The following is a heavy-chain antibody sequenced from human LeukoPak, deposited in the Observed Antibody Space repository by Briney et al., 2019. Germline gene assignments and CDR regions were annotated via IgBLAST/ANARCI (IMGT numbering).Heavy chain of an antibody. Sequence: SETLSLTCAVSGGSISSSNWWSWVRQPPGKGLEWIGEIYHSGSTNYNPSLKSRVTISVDKSKNQFSLKLSSVTAADTAVYYCARVRLERRPASGFDPWGQGTLVTVSS. J-gene: IGHJ5*02. D-gene: IGHD1-1*01. CDR3: ARVRLERRPASGFDP. V-gene: IGHV4-4*02. CDR1: GGSISSSNW. CDR2: IYHSGST.